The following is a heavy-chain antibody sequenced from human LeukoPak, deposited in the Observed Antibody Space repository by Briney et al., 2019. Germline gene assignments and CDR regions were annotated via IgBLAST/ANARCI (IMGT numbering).Heavy chain of an antibody. J-gene: IGHJ6*03. CDR1: GFTFSSYA. CDR2: ILYDGSKK. CDR3: ARDLDSSSLGYYMDV. V-gene: IGHV3-30*04. Sequence: PGGSLRLSCAASGFTFSSYAMHWVRQAPGKGLEWVAVILYDGSKKYYADSVKGRFTISRDNSKNTLYLQMNSLRAEDTAVYYCARDLDSSSLGYYMDVWGKGTTVTVSS. D-gene: IGHD6-6*01.